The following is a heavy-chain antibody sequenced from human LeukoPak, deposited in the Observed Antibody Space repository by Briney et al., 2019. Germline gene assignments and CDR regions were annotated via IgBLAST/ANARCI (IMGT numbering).Heavy chain of an antibody. CDR1: GGSFSGYY. CDR3: ARGRGGAGRITMVRGVIKNWFDP. CDR2: INHSGST. J-gene: IGHJ5*02. D-gene: IGHD3-10*01. Sequence: SETLSLTCAVYGGSFSGYYWSWIRQPPGKGLEWIGEINHSGSTNYNPALKSRVTITVDTSRHQFSRKLSSVTAAETAVYYCARGRGGAGRITMVRGVIKNWFDPWGQGTLVTVCS. V-gene: IGHV4-34*01.